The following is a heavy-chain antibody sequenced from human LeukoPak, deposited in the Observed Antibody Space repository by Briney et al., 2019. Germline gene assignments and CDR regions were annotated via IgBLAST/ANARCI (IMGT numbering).Heavy chain of an antibody. CDR2: IGTASDT. D-gene: IGHD1-1*01. Sequence: GGSLRLSCAASGFTFSSVDMHWVRQPTGQGLGWVSTIGTASDTYYPGSVEGRFTLSRDNAKNSFYLQMNSLTAGDTAVYYCARGPPRGKYYYMDVWGKGTTVTVSS. V-gene: IGHV3-13*01. J-gene: IGHJ6*03. CDR1: GFTFSSVD. CDR3: ARGPPRGKYYYMDV.